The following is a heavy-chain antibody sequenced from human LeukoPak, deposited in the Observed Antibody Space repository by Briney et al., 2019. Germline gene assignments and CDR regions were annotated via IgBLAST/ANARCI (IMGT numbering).Heavy chain of an antibody. CDR2: IYYSGST. CDR3: ARGFARPFDY. D-gene: IGHD2-21*01. Sequence: PSETLSLTCTVSGGSISTYYWSWIRQSPGKGLEWIGYIYYSGSTNYNPSLKSRVTISVDTSKNQFSLKLSSVTAADTAVYYCARGFARPFDYWGQGTLVTVSS. V-gene: IGHV4-59*01. J-gene: IGHJ4*02. CDR1: GGSISTYY.